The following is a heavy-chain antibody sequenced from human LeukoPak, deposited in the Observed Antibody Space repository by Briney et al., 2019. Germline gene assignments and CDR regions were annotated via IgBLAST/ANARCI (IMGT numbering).Heavy chain of an antibody. J-gene: IGHJ4*02. D-gene: IGHD3-3*01. CDR2: IYHSGST. CDR3: ARDFGFWSGYSSFDY. Sequence: SETLSLTCTVSGYSISSGYYWGWIRQPPGKGLEWIGSIYHSGSTYYNPSLKSRVTISVDTSKNQFSLKLSSVTAADTAVYYCARDFGFWSGYSSFDYWGQGTLVTVSS. V-gene: IGHV4-38-2*02. CDR1: GYSISSGYY.